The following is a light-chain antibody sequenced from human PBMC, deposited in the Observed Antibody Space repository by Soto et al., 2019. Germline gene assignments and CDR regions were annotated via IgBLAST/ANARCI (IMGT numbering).Light chain of an antibody. J-gene: IGKJ3*01. V-gene: IGKV3-20*01. CDR3: QHYGNSPPSVT. CDR2: GAS. Sequence: EIVLTQSPNTLSLSPGERATLSCRASQSVSSGYLVWYQQKPGQAPRLLIYGASNRATVIPDRFSGSGSGTDFTLTISRLEPEDFAVYYCQHYGNSPPSVTFGPGTKVDIK. CDR1: QSVSSGY.